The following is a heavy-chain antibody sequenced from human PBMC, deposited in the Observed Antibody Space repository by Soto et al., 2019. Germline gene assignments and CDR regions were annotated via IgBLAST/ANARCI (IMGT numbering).Heavy chain of an antibody. D-gene: IGHD6-19*01. CDR1: GGSISSSSYY. J-gene: IGHJ5*02. V-gene: IGHV4-39*01. Sequence: SETLSLTCTVSGGSISSSSYYWGWIRQPPGKGLEWIGSIYYSGSTYYNPSLKSRVTISVDTSKNQFSLKLSSVTAADTAVYYCARNLGAWLGLNWFDHWGQGTLVTVSS. CDR3: ARNLGAWLGLNWFDH. CDR2: IYYSGST.